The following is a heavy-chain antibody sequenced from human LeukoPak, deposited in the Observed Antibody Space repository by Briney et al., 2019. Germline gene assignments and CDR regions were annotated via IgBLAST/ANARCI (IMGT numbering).Heavy chain of an antibody. CDR2: INPSGGST. CDR1: GYTFTSYY. J-gene: IGHJ4*02. D-gene: IGHD3-22*01. CDR3: ARGVPGTGASSRISYYYDSSGSLEY. Sequence: ASVKVSCKASGYTFTSYYMHWVRQAPGQGLEWMGIINPSGGSTSYAQKFQGRVTMTRDTSTSTVYMELSSLRSEDTAVYYCARGVPGTGASSRISYYYDSSGSLEYWGQGTLVTVSS. V-gene: IGHV1-46*01.